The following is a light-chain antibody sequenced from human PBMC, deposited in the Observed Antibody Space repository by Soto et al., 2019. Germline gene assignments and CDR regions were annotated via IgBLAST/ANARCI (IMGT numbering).Light chain of an antibody. CDR2: LGGAGIH. CDR3: ETWGSDTQE. V-gene: IGLV4-60*03. J-gene: IGLJ2*01. Sequence: QPVLTQSSSASASLGSSVKLTCTLSSGHSSYIIAWHQQQPGKAPRYLMMLGGAGIHKKGSGIPDRFSGSSSGADRYLTISSLQSDDEADYYCETWGSDTQEFGGGTQLTVL. CDR1: SGHSSYI.